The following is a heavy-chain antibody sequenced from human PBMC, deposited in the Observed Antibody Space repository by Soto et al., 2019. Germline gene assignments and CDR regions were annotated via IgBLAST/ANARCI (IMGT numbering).Heavy chain of an antibody. CDR1: GDSISSSNYF. J-gene: IGHJ4*02. CDR2: IFYSGST. D-gene: IGHD6-19*01. Sequence: PSETLSLTCTVSGDSISSSNYFWGWIRQPPGKGLEWIGTIFYSGSTYYNPSLKSRVTISVDTSKNQFSLRLISVTAADTALYYCARRYGWLYFDCWGQWILVTVSS. V-gene: IGHV4-39*01. CDR3: ARRYGWLYFDC.